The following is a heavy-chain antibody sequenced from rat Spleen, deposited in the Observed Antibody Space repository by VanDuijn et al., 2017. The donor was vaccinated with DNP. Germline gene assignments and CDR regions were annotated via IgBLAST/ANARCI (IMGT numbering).Heavy chain of an antibody. Sequence: EVQLVESGGGLVQPGRSMKLSCAASGFTFSNYGMAWVRQAPKKGLEWVATISYDGSSTNYRDSVKGRFTISRDNAKSTLYLQMDSLRSEDTATYYCVREDSGVDYWGQGVMVTVSS. D-gene: IGHD4-3*01. CDR3: VREDSGVDY. J-gene: IGHJ2*01. CDR2: ISYDGSST. CDR1: GFTFSNYG. V-gene: IGHV5-29*01.